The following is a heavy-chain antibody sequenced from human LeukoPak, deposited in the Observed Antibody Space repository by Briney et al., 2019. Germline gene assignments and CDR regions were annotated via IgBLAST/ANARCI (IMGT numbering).Heavy chain of an antibody. D-gene: IGHD5-24*01. V-gene: IGHV3-7*01. CDR3: ARRAYRRDGYIPFDY. J-gene: IGHJ4*02. CDR2: IKQDGSEK. Sequence: GGSLRLSCAASGFSFSSYWMSWVRQAPGKGLEWVANIKQDGSEKYYVDSVKGRFTIPRDNAKNSLYLQMNSLRAEDTAVYYCARRAYRRDGYIPFDYWGQGTLVTVSS. CDR1: GFSFSSYW.